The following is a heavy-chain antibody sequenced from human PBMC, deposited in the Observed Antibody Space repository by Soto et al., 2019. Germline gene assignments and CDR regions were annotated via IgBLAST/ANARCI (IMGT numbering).Heavy chain of an antibody. CDR2: IKQDGSEK. Sequence: GSLRLSCAASGFTFSSYWMSWVRQAPGKGLEWVANIKQDGSEKYYVDSVKGRFTISRDNAKNSLYLQMNSLRAEDTAVYYCAREGGYYYDSSGSWFDPWGQGTLVTVSS. CDR1: GFTFSSYW. CDR3: AREGGYYYDSSGSWFDP. V-gene: IGHV3-7*01. J-gene: IGHJ5*02. D-gene: IGHD3-22*01.